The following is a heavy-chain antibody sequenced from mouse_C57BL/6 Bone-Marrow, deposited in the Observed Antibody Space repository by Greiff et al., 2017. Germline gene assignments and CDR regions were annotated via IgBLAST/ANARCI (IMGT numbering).Heavy chain of an antibody. V-gene: IGHV1-55*01. CDR1: GYTFTSYW. J-gene: IGHJ1*03. D-gene: IGHD6-1*01. Sequence: VQLQQPGAELVKPGASVKMSCKASGYTFTSYWITWVKQRPGQGLEWIGDIYPGSGSTNYNEKFKSKATLTVDTSSSTAYMQLSSLTSGDSAVYYCARPLYWYFDVWGTGTTVTVSS. CDR2: IYPGSGST. CDR3: ARPLYWYFDV.